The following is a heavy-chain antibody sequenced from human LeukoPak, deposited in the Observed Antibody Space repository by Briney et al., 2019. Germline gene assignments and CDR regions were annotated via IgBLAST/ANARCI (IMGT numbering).Heavy chain of an antibody. CDR2: INSDGTRT. D-gene: IGHD3-22*01. Sequence: GGSLRLSCAASGFTFSSYWMHWVRHAPGKGLVWVSRINSDGTRTSYADSVKGRFTISRDNAKNTLNLQMNSLRAEDTAVYYCARDLGQYYDTSDNWFDPWGQGTLVTVSS. J-gene: IGHJ5*02. V-gene: IGHV3-74*01. CDR3: ARDLGQYYDTSDNWFDP. CDR1: GFTFSSYW.